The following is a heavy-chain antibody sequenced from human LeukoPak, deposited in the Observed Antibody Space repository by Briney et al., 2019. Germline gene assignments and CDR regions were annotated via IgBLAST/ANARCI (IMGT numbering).Heavy chain of an antibody. D-gene: IGHD1-7*01. CDR1: GGSISGGGYY. J-gene: IGHJ4*02. CDR2: IYHSGST. V-gene: IGHV4-30-2*01. Sequence: PSETLSLTCTVSGGSISGGGYYWSWIRQPPGKGLEWIGYIYHSGSTYYNPSLKSRVTISVDRSKNQFSLKLSSVTAADTAVYYCAREGITGTTGVGSIDYWGQGTLVTVSS. CDR3: AREGITGTTGVGSIDY.